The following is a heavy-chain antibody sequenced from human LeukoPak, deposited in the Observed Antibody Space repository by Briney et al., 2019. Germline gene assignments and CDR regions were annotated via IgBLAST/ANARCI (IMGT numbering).Heavy chain of an antibody. Sequence: PGGSLRLSCAASGFTFSDYYMSWIRQAPGKGLEWVSYISSSGSTIYYADSVKGRFTISRDNAKNSLYLQMNSLRAEDTAVYYCARWTRYYDSSGYYLGLDYWGQGTLVTVSS. J-gene: IGHJ4*02. CDR3: ARWTRYYDSSGYYLGLDY. CDR1: GFTFSDYY. V-gene: IGHV3-11*04. CDR2: ISSSGSTI. D-gene: IGHD3-22*01.